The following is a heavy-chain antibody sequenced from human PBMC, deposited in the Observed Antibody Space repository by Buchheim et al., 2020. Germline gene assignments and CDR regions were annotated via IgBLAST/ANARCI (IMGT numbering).Heavy chain of an antibody. CDR1: GFTFSNAW. D-gene: IGHD3-10*01. CDR3: TTVFGVRGVTSYFDY. CDR2: IKSKTDGGTT. V-gene: IGHV3-15*07. Sequence: EVQLVESGGGLVKPGGSLRLSCAASGFTFSNAWMNWVRQAPGKGLEWDGRIKSKTDGGTTDYAAPVKGRFTISSDDSKKTLYLQMNSLKTEDTAVYYCTTVFGVRGVTSYFDYWGQGTL. J-gene: IGHJ4*02.